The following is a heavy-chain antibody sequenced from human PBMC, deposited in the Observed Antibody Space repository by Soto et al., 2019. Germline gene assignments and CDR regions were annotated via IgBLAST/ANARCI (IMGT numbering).Heavy chain of an antibody. Sequence: SETLSLTCAVSGYSISTGYYWGWIRQPPGKGLEWIGSIYRSGSTYYNPSLKSRVTISMDMSKNQFSLKLTSVTAADTAVYYCARIRVVGSAFDIWGQGTMVTVSS. CDR2: IYRSGST. D-gene: IGHD1-26*01. CDR1: GYSISTGYY. CDR3: ARIRVVGSAFDI. J-gene: IGHJ3*02. V-gene: IGHV4-38-2*01.